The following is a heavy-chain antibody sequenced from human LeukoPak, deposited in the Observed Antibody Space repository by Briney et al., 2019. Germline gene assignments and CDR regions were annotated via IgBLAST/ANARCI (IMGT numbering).Heavy chain of an antibody. CDR2: INSDASTI. V-gene: IGHV3-74*01. CDR1: GLTFSSDW. Sequence: GGSLRLSCAASGLTFSSDWMHWVRHVPGQGQVWVSRINSDASTINYADSVKGRFTISRDNAKNTLYLQMNNLRAEDTAVYYCAREDCTIGAVCSSLLDHWGRGTLVTVSS. J-gene: IGHJ4*02. D-gene: IGHD2-8*01. CDR3: AREDCTIGAVCSSLLDH.